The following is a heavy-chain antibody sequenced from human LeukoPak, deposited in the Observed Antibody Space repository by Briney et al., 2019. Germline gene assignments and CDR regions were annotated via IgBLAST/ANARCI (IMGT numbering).Heavy chain of an antibody. CDR3: ARGARYRNYYYYYMDV. J-gene: IGHJ6*03. Sequence: ASVKVSCKASGYTFTGYYMHWVRQAPGQGLEWMGWTNPNSGGTNYAQKFQGRVTMTRDMSTSTVYMELSSLRSEDTAVYYCARGARYRNYYYYYMDVWGKGTTVTVSS. V-gene: IGHV1-2*02. D-gene: IGHD5-18*01. CDR2: TNPNSGGT. CDR1: GYTFTGYY.